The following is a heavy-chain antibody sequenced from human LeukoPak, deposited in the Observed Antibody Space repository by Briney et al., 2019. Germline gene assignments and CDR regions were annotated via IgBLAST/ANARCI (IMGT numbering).Heavy chain of an antibody. CDR1: GFTFSSHS. D-gene: IGHD6-13*01. V-gene: IGHV3-21*01. CDR3: ASESGIAAAD. CDR2: ISSSSSYI. Sequence: GGSLRLSCAASGFTFSSHSMIWVRQAPGKGLEWVSSISSSSSYIYYADSVKGRFTISRDNAKNSLYLQMNSLRAEDTAVYYCASESGIAAADWGQGTLVTVSS. J-gene: IGHJ4*02.